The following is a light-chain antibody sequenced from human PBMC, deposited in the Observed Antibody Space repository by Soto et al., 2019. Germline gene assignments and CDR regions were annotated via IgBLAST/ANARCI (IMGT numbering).Light chain of an antibody. CDR2: GNS. Sequence: QSVLTQPPSVAGAPGQRVTISFTGSSSNIGAGYDVHWYQQVPGAAPKLLISGNSNRPSGVPDRVSGSKSGTSASLAIAGLQPEDEADYYCNSYDTSQSGFYVFGSGTKLTVL. CDR3: NSYDTSQSGFYV. V-gene: IGLV1-40*01. CDR1: SSNIGAGYD. J-gene: IGLJ1*01.